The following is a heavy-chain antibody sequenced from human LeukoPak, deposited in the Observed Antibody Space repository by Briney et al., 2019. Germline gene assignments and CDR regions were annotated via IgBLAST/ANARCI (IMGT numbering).Heavy chain of an antibody. Sequence: SETLSVTCTVSGGSVSSGSYYWSWIRQPPGKGLEWIGYIYYSGSTNYNPSLKSRVTISVDTSKNQFSLKLSSVTAADTAVYYCARAVRLERRPYYFDYWGQGTLVTVSS. CDR1: GGSVSSGSYY. CDR2: IYYSGST. CDR3: ARAVRLERRPYYFDY. D-gene: IGHD1-1*01. V-gene: IGHV4-61*01. J-gene: IGHJ4*02.